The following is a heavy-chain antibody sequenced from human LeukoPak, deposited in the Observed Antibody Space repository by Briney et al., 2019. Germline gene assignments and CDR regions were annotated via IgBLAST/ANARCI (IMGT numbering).Heavy chain of an antibody. V-gene: IGHV1-8*01. CDR1: GYTFISYD. CDR3: SRNLARTGDFDY. Sequence: ASVKVSCKASGYTFISYDINWVRQATGQGLEWLGWMNPNSGGAGYAQNFQSRVSLTRDTSISTAYMELTNLGSENTAVYYCSRNLARTGDFDYWGQGTLVTVSS. J-gene: IGHJ4*02. CDR2: MNPNSGGA. D-gene: IGHD5-12*01.